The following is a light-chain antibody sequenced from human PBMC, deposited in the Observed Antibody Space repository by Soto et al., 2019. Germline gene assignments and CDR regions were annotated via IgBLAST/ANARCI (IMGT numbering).Light chain of an antibody. Sequence: DIVMTQSPDSLAVSLGERATINCKSSQSVFYSSNNENFLAWYQQKPGQSPKLLIYWASIRESGVPDRFSGSGSGTDFSLIISSLQYVDVGVYYCQQYLSIPLTFGGGTKVETK. J-gene: IGKJ4*01. CDR1: QSVFYSSNNENF. V-gene: IGKV4-1*01. CDR2: WAS. CDR3: QQYLSIPLT.